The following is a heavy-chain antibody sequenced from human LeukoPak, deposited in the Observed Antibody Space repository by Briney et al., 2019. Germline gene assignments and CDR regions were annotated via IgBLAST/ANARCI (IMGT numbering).Heavy chain of an antibody. V-gene: IGHV4-34*01. Sequence: SETLSLTCAVYGGSFSGYYWSWIRQPPGKGLEWIGEINHSGSTNYNPSLKSRVTISVDTSKNQFSLKLSSVTAADTAVYYCARGKYYYDSSGYYCPFFDYWGQGTLVTVSS. D-gene: IGHD3-22*01. CDR2: INHSGST. CDR3: ARGKYYYDSSGYYCPFFDY. J-gene: IGHJ4*02. CDR1: GGSFSGYY.